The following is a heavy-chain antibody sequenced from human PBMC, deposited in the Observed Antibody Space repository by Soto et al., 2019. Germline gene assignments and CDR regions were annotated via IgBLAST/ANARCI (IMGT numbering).Heavy chain of an antibody. J-gene: IGHJ6*02. Sequence: SETLSLTCTVSGGSISSSSYYWGWIRQPPGKGLEWIGSIYYSGSTNYNPSLKSRVTISVDTSKNQFSLKLSSVTAADTAVYYCARHSTYCSSTSCYVDYYYGMDVWGQGTTVTVSS. V-gene: IGHV4-39*01. CDR1: GGSISSSSYY. CDR3: ARHSTYCSSTSCYVDYYYGMDV. CDR2: IYYSGST. D-gene: IGHD2-2*01.